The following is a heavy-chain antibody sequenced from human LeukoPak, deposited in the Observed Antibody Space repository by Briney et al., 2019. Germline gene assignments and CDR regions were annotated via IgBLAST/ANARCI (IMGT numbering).Heavy chain of an antibody. CDR1: GGSISSYY. J-gene: IGHJ4*02. V-gene: IGHV4-39*01. Sequence: PSETLSLTCTVSGGSISSYYWGWIRQPPGKGLEWIGSIYYSGSTYYNPSLKSRVTISVDTSKNQFSLKLSSVTAADTAVYYCARTVRGATTPTLFDYWGQGTLVTVSS. CDR2: IYYSGST. CDR3: ARTVRGATTPTLFDY. D-gene: IGHD1-26*01.